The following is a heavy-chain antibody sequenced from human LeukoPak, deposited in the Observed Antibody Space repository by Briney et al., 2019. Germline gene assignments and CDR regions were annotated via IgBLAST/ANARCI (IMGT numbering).Heavy chain of an antibody. Sequence: PGGSLRLSCAASGFTFSSYAMSWVRQTPGKGLEWVSSISGGGDSEYYADSVKGRFTISRDKSKNTLYVQMSSLRAEDTAVYYCARNHDIRNARYFDYWGQGTLVAVSS. CDR3: ARNHDIRNARYFDY. CDR2: ISGGGDSE. J-gene: IGHJ4*02. V-gene: IGHV3-23*01. D-gene: IGHD3-22*01. CDR1: GFTFSSYA.